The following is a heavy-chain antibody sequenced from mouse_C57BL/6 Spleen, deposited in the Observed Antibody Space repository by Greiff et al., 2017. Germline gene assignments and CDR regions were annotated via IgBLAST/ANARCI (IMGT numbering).Heavy chain of an antibody. CDR1: GFNIKDDY. D-gene: IGHD1-1*01. CDR2: IDPENGDT. J-gene: IGHJ3*01. Sequence: EVQLQQSGAELVRPGASVKLSCTASGFNIKDDYTHWVKQRPEQGLEWIGWIDPENGDTESASKFQGKATITADTSSNTAYLQLSSLTSEDTAVYYCTYGRGFAYWGQGTLVTVSA. V-gene: IGHV14-4*01. CDR3: TYGRGFAY.